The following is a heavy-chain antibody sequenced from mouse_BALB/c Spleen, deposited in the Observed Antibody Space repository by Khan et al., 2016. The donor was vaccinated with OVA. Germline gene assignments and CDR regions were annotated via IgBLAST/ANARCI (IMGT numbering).Heavy chain of an antibody. V-gene: IGHV1-5*01. Sequence: EVELVESGTVLARPGASVKMSCKASGYSFITYWMHWVKQRPGQGLEWIGAIYLGNSDTSYNQKFKGKAKLTAVTSASTAYMELSSLANEDSAVYYCTRWVRGFDYWGQGTTLTVSS. CDR1: GYSFITYW. CDR2: IYLGNSDT. CDR3: TRWVRGFDY. J-gene: IGHJ2*01.